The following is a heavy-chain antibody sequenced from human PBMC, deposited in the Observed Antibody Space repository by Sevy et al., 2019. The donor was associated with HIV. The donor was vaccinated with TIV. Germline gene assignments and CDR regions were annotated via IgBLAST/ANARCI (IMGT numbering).Heavy chain of an antibody. J-gene: IGHJ4*02. Sequence: GGSLRLSCAASGFIFSSYSMQWVRQAPGKGLEWVAVISYNGNNKFYADSVKARLTMSRDNSNNTVYLQMTNLRAEDTAVYFCVRVRGMLYDPLDYWGQGTLVTVSS. CDR1: GFIFSSYS. D-gene: IGHD3-3*01. CDR2: ISYNGNNK. CDR3: VRVRGMLYDPLDY. V-gene: IGHV3-30*04.